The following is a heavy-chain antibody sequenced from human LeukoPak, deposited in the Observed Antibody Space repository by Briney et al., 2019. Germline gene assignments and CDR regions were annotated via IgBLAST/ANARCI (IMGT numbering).Heavy chain of an antibody. J-gene: IGHJ4*02. CDR2: IYPSDSDT. V-gene: IGHV5-51*01. Sequence: GESLKISCQGSEYSFATYWIAWLRQMPGKGLEWMGIIYPSDSDTRYSPSFQGQVTISADKSIKTAYLQWSSLKASDTAMYYCARLPTTVTTFDYFDYWGQGTLVTVSS. CDR1: EYSFATYW. D-gene: IGHD4-11*01. CDR3: ARLPTTVTTFDYFDY.